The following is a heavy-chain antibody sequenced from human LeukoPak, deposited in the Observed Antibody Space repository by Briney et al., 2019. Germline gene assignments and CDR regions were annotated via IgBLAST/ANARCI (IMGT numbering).Heavy chain of an antibody. CDR3: VRDVWGDRDGYFDN. CDR1: GFTFSSYW. Sequence: GGSLRLSCAASGFTFSSYWMHWVRQAPGKGLVWVSCINTDGRSASYAESVKGRFTVSRDNAKNTLSLQMNSLGPEDTAVYYCVRDVWGDRDGYFDNWGRGTLVTVSS. J-gene: IGHJ4*02. V-gene: IGHV3-74*01. D-gene: IGHD3-16*01. CDR2: INTDGRSA.